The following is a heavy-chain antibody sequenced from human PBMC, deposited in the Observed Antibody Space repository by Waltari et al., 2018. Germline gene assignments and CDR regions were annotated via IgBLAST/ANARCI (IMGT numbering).Heavy chain of an antibody. CDR3: AREAQLERLFDY. V-gene: IGHV6-1*01. CDR1: GDSVPTNIAA. D-gene: IGHD1-1*01. J-gene: IGHJ4*02. CDR2: TYYRSKWYN. Sequence: HVQLQPSGPGLVKPSQTLSPTCAISGDSVPTNIAAWNWIRQSPSRGLEWLGRTYYRSKWYNDYAVSVKSRITINPDTSKNQFSLQLNSVTPEDTAVYYCAREAQLERLFDYWGQGTLVTVSS.